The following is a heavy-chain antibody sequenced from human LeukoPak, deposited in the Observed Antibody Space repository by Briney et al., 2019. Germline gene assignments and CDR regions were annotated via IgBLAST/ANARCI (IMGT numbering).Heavy chain of an antibody. CDR3: AKEMSSGRYFEH. J-gene: IGHJ4*02. CDR2: ISYDGSNK. CDR1: GFTFSSHG. Sequence: GGSLRLSCAASGFTFSSHGMHWVRQAPGKGLEWVAVISYDGSNKYYADSVKGRFTISRDSSKNTLYLQMNSLRAEDTAVYYCAKEMSSGRYFEHWGQGTLVTVSS. D-gene: IGHD6-19*01. V-gene: IGHV3-30*18.